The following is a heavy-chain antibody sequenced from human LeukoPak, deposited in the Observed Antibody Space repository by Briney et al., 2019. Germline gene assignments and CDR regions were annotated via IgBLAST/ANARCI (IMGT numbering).Heavy chain of an antibody. CDR2: ISSSSSTI. D-gene: IGHD3-22*01. J-gene: IGHJ4*02. CDR1: GFTFGDYA. CDR3: ARAFYYYDTSGYYDNPDY. Sequence: GRSLRLSCTASGFTFGDYAMSWFRQAPGKGLEWVSYISSSSSTIYYADSVRGRFTISRDNAKNSLYLQMNSLRAEDTAVYYCARAFYYYDTSGYYDNPDYWGQGTLVTVSS. V-gene: IGHV3-48*04.